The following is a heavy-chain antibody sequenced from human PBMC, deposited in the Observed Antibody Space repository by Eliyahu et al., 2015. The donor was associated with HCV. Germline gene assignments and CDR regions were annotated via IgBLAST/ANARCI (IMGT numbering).Heavy chain of an antibody. Sequence: QVQLVQSGAEVKEPGASVKVSCKASGYTLTTYYMHWVRQAPGQGLEWMGLINPXDTKTSYAQRXQXRVTMXRXXSTSTVYMELRSLTSDDTAVYYCTRGGTEGDYWGQGTLVTVSS. D-gene: IGHD1-1*01. CDR2: INPXDTKT. V-gene: IGHV1-46*01. J-gene: IGHJ4*02. CDR1: GYTLTTYY. CDR3: TRGGTEGDY.